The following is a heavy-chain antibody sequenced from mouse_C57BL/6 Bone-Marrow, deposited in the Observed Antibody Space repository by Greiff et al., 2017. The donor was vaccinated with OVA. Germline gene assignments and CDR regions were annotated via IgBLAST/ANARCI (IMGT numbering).Heavy chain of an antibody. CDR3: AMKGLLAWFAY. V-gene: IGHV1-74*01. J-gene: IGHJ3*01. CDR1: GYTFTSYW. Sequence: QVQLQQPGAELVKPGASVKVSCKASGYTFTSYWMHWVKQRPGQGLEWIGRIHPSDSDTNYNQKFKGKATLTVDKSSSTAYMQRSSLPSEDAAVYCCAMKGLLAWFAYWGQGTLVTVSA. D-gene: IGHD1-1*01. CDR2: IHPSDSDT.